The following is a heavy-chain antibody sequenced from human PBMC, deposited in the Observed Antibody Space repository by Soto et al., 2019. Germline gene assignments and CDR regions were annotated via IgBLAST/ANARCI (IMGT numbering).Heavy chain of an antibody. V-gene: IGHV3-7*01. J-gene: IGHJ6*02. D-gene: IGHD6-13*01. CDR2: IKQAGGEQ. CDR3: ARIASTGRGWDV. Sequence: EVQLVESGGGLVQPGGSLRHSCAASGFTFSSYWMSWVRQAPVKGLEWVGNIKQAGGEQNYVDFVKGRFTISRDNANNSLYLQMNSLRAEDTAVYYCARIASTGRGWDVWGQGTTVVVSS. CDR1: GFTFSSYW.